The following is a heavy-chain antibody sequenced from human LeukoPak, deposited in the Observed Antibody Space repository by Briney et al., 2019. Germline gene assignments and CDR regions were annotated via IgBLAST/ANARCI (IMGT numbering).Heavy chain of an antibody. J-gene: IGHJ4*02. CDR2: IWYDGSNR. CDR3: AMTPYYYDSSGYYSSDY. CDR1: GFTFSSYG. Sequence: GGSLRLSCAASGFTFSSYGMHRVRQAPGKGLEWAAVIWYDGSNRYYADSVKGRFTISRDNSKNTLYLQMNSLRAEDTAVYYCAMTPYYYDSSGYYSSDYWGQGTLVTVSS. V-gene: IGHV3-33*01. D-gene: IGHD3-22*01.